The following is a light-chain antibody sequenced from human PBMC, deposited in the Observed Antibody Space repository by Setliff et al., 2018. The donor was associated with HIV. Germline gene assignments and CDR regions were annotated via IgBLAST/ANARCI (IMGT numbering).Light chain of an antibody. CDR3: SSYTSSSTPYV. Sequence: QSALTQPASVSGSPGQSITISCTGTSSDFGDYNYVSWYQQHPGKAPKLMIYEVSNRPSWISNRFSGSKSANTASLTISGLQAEDEADYYCSSYTSSSTPYVFGTGTKVTVL. CDR2: EVS. J-gene: IGLJ1*01. CDR1: SSDFGDYNY. V-gene: IGLV2-14*01.